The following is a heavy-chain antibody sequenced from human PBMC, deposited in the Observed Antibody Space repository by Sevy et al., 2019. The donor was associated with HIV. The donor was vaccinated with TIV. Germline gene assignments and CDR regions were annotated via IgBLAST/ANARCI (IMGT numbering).Heavy chain of an antibody. CDR3: AKDRSLRYFDWPYDAFDI. D-gene: IGHD3-9*01. V-gene: IGHV3-23*01. J-gene: IGHJ3*02. CDR2: ISGSGGST. Sequence: GGSLRLSCAASGFTFSSYAMSSVRQAPGKRLEWVSAISGSGGSTYYADSVKGRFTISRDNSKNTLYLQMNSLRAEDTAVYYCAKDRSLRYFDWPYDAFDIWGQGTMVTVSS. CDR1: GFTFSSYA.